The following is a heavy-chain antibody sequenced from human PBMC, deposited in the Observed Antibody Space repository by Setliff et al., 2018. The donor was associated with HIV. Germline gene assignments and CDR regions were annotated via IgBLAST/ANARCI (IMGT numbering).Heavy chain of an antibody. CDR1: GYSISSGYH. Sequence: SETLSLTCTVSGYSISSGYHWGWIRQAPGRGLEWIGNIYHSGTTSYNPSLKSRVTISIDTSNSQFSLNLRSVTAADTAVYYCASMYSGYDQDYFDYWGQGTLVTVPQ. V-gene: IGHV4-38-2*02. CDR3: ASMYSGYDQDYFDY. CDR2: IYHSGTT. D-gene: IGHD5-12*01. J-gene: IGHJ4*02.